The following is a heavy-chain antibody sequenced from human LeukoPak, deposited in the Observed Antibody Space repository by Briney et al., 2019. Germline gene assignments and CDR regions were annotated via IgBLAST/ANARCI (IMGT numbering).Heavy chain of an antibody. Sequence: GGSLRLSCAASGFTFSSYGMHWVRQAPGKGLEWVAVIWYDGSNKYYADSVKVRFTISRDNSKNTLYLQMNSLRAEDTAVYYCAKTAHYGSGSYAGYYYYMDVWGKGTTVTVSS. J-gene: IGHJ6*03. D-gene: IGHD3-10*01. CDR3: AKTAHYGSGSYAGYYYYMDV. CDR2: IWYDGSNK. V-gene: IGHV3-33*06. CDR1: GFTFSSYG.